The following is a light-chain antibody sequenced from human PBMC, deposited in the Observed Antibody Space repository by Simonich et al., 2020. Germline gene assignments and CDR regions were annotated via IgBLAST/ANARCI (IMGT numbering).Light chain of an antibody. Sequence: QSALTQPASVSGSTGQSIPISCTGTSSDVGGYNYVSWSQQHPGKAPKLMIYDVRKRPSGVSNRFSGSKSGNTASLTISGLQAEDEADYYCSSYTSSSTWVFGGGTKLTVL. V-gene: IGLV2-14*01. CDR3: SSYTSSSTWV. J-gene: IGLJ3*02. CDR1: SSDVGGYNY. CDR2: DVR.